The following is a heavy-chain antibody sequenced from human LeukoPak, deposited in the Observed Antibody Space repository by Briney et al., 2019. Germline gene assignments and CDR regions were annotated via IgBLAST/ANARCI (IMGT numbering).Heavy chain of an antibody. CDR1: GYTFTSYY. CDR2: IDPSGGST. J-gene: IGHJ4*02. CDR3: ARLSPTRYYFDY. Sequence: ASVKVSCKASGYTFTSYYMHWVRQAPGQGLEWMGIIDPSGGSTTYAQKFQGRVTMTRDMSTSTAYMELRSLRSDDTAVYYCARLSPTRYYFDYWGQGTLVTVSS. V-gene: IGHV1-46*01.